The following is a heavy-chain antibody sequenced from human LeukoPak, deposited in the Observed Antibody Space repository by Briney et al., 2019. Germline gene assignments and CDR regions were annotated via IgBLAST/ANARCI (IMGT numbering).Heavy chain of an antibody. CDR3: ARDLRSVVGGATS. CDR1: GFTFSSYW. D-gene: IGHD1-26*01. J-gene: IGHJ4*02. V-gene: IGHV3-7*01. Sequence: GGSLRLSCAASGFTFSSYWMNWARQAPGKGLEWVASINHNGNVNYYVDSVKGRFTISRDNAKNSLYLQMNSLRAEDTAVYYCARDLRSVVGGATSWGQGTLVTVSS. CDR2: INHNGNVN.